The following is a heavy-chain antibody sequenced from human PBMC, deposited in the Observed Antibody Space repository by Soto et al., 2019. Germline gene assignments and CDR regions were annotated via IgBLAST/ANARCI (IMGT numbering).Heavy chain of an antibody. Sequence: QVQLVQSGAEVKKPGASVKVSCKASGYTFTSYGISWVRQAPGQGLEWMGWISAYNGNTNYAQKLQGRVTMTTDTSTSTAYMKLRSLRSDDTAVYYCARLNYDFWSGYYTGSKLVAFDIWGQGTMVTVSS. CDR3: ARLNYDFWSGYYTGSKLVAFDI. V-gene: IGHV1-18*01. J-gene: IGHJ3*02. CDR2: ISAYNGNT. D-gene: IGHD3-3*01. CDR1: GYTFTSYG.